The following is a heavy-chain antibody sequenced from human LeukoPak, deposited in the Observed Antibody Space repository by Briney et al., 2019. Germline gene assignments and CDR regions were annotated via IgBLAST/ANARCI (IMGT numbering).Heavy chain of an antibody. Sequence: PSETLSLTCTVSGGSISSYYWSWIRQPPGKGLEWIGYIYYSGSTNYNPSLKSRVTISVDTSKNQFSLKLSSVTAADTAAYYCARVNWNDDGDQAPPPGSPFDYWGQGTLVTVSS. D-gene: IGHD1-20*01. J-gene: IGHJ4*02. CDR2: IYYSGST. CDR3: ARVNWNDDGDQAPPPGSPFDY. CDR1: GGSISSYY. V-gene: IGHV4-59*01.